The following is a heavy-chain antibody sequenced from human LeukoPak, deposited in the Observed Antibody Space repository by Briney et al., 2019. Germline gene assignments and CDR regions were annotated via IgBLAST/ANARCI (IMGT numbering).Heavy chain of an antibody. V-gene: IGHV3-7*01. CDR3: ARDSTVGRY. D-gene: IGHD2-8*02. J-gene: IGHJ4*02. Sequence: GGSLRLSCAASGFTFSSYCMNWVRQAPGKGLEWVANIKQEGSDMYYVDSVKGRFTISRDNAKSSLYLQMDSLRVGDTAVYYCARDSTVGRYWGQGTLVTVSS. CDR1: GFTFSSYC. CDR2: IKQEGSDM.